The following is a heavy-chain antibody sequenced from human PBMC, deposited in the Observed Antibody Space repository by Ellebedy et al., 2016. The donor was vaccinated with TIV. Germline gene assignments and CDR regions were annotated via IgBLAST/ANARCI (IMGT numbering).Heavy chain of an antibody. V-gene: IGHV1-18*01. CDR3: ATIAARLGY. J-gene: IGHJ4*02. D-gene: IGHD6-6*01. CDR1: VYTFTSSG. Sequence: ASVTVSCKASVYTFTSSGISWVRQAPGQGLEWMGWISAYNGNTNYAQKLQGRVTMTTDTSTSTAYMELRSLRSDDTAVYYCATIAARLGYWGQGTLVTVSS. CDR2: ISAYNGNT.